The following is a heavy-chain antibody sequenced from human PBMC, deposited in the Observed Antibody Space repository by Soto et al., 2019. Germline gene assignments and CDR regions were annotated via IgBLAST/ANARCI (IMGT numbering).Heavy chain of an antibody. Sequence: GGSLRLSCAGSGFMFSNFAMTWVRQAPGKGLEWVSTTRSNGEHTYYADSVKGRFTVSRDNSKNTLFLEMSSLRAEDTATYYCAKDSKSVSVSAARVYGMDVWGQGTTVTVSS. CDR3: AKDSKSVSVSAARVYGMDV. V-gene: IGHV3-23*01. CDR1: GFMFSNFA. CDR2: TRSNGEHT. D-gene: IGHD2-2*01. J-gene: IGHJ6*02.